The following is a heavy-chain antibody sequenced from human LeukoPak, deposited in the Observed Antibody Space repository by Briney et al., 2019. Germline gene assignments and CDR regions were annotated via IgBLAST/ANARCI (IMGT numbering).Heavy chain of an antibody. V-gene: IGHV3-23*01. CDR2: ISGSGGNT. J-gene: IGHJ3*02. CDR3: AKNGGIVVFDAFDI. D-gene: IGHD3-22*01. Sequence: GGSLRLSCAASGFTFSSYAMSWVRQAPGEGLEWVSTISGSGGNTYYADSVKGRFTISRDNSKNTLYLQMNGLRAEDTAVYYCAKNGGIVVFDAFDIWGQGTMVTVSS. CDR1: GFTFSSYA.